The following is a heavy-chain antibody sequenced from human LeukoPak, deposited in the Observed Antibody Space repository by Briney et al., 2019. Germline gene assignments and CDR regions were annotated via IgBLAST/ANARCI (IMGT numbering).Heavy chain of an antibody. J-gene: IGHJ4*02. Sequence: SETLSLTCAVYGGSFSGYYWSWIRQPPGKGLEWIGEINHSGSTNYNPSLKSRVTISVDTSKNQFSLKLSSVTAADTAVYYCARERATTRGPDYWGQGTLVTVSS. CDR2: INHSGST. D-gene: IGHD5-12*01. CDR1: GGSFSGYY. CDR3: ARERATTRGPDY. V-gene: IGHV4-34*01.